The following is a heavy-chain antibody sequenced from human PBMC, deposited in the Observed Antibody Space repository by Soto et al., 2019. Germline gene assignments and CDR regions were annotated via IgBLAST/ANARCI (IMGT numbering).Heavy chain of an antibody. CDR3: ARLKVEDVWQPLEYYCYYFSMAV. V-gene: IGHV4-39*01. CDR2: IYYSVST. CDR1: GGSISSSSYY. Sequence: QLQLQESGPGLVKPSETLSLTCTVSGGSISSSSYYWGWIRQPPGKGLEWIGSIYYSVSTYYNPSLKSRVTISEQKSKNLLSLKLSYVSAADTAVYYCARLKVEDVWQPLEYYCYYFSMAVLGKVTTGTVS. D-gene: IGHD6-13*01. J-gene: IGHJ6*03.